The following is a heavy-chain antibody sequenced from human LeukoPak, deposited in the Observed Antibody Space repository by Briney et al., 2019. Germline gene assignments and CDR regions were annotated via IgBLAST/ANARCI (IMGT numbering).Heavy chain of an antibody. CDR2: IIRILGIA. Sequence: SAKVSCKASGGTFSSYTISWVRQAPGQGLEWMGRIIRILGIANYAQKFQGRVTITADKSTSTAYMELSRLRSEDTAVYYCARVGYEPGVVDYWGQGTLVTVSS. CDR3: ARVGYEPGVVDY. J-gene: IGHJ4*02. D-gene: IGHD5-12*01. V-gene: IGHV1-69*02. CDR1: GGTFSSYT.